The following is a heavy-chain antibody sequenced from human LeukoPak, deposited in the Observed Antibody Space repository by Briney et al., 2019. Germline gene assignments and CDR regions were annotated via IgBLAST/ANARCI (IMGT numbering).Heavy chain of an antibody. D-gene: IGHD3-22*01. Sequence: PSETPSLTCAVYGGSFSDYYWSWIRQPPGKGLEWIGEINHSGSTNYNPSLKSRVTISVDTSKNQFSLKLSSVTAADTALYYCAYSSGYQQHWGQGTLVTVSS. J-gene: IGHJ1*01. CDR1: GGSFSDYY. CDR3: AYSSGYQQH. V-gene: IGHV4-34*01. CDR2: INHSGST.